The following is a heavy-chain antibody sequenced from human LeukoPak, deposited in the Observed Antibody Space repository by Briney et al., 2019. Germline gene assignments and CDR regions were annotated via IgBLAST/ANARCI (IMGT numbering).Heavy chain of an antibody. V-gene: IGHV4-59*01. CDR2: IYYSGST. CDR1: GGSISSYY. Sequence: KPSETLSLTCTVSGGSISSYYWSWIRQPPGKGLEWIGYIYYSGSTNYNPSLKSRVTISVDTSKNQFSLKLSSVTAADTAVHYCARDRVYYDFWSGYYNPDAFDIWGQGTMVTVSS. CDR3: ARDRVYYDFWSGYYNPDAFDI. J-gene: IGHJ3*02. D-gene: IGHD3-3*01.